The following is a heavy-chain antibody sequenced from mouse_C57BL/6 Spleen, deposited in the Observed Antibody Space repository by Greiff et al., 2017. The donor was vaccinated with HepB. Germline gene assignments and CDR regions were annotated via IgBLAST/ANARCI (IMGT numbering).Heavy chain of an antibody. Sequence: VKLMESGAELVRPGASVTLSCKASGYTFTDYEMHWVKQTPVHGLEWIGAIDPETGGTAYNQKFKGKAILTADKSSSTAYMELRSLTSEDSAVYYCTRERDYKFAYWGQGTLVTVSA. V-gene: IGHV1-15*01. CDR1: GYTFTDYE. J-gene: IGHJ3*01. CDR3: TRERDYKFAY. D-gene: IGHD2-12*01. CDR2: IDPETGGT.